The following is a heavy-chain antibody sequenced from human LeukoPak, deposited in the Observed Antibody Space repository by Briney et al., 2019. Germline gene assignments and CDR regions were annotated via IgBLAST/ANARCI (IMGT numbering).Heavy chain of an antibody. CDR3: GYTNNFYH. J-gene: IGHJ4*02. Sequence: GGSLRLSCVASGLSISGQWMNWVRQAPGRGLEWVANIKHDGSEEYYVESVKGRFTISRDDGRNSVSLQMNSVRAEDTAVYYCGYTNNFYHWGQGTLVVVSS. CDR1: GLSISGQW. V-gene: IGHV3-7*01. D-gene: IGHD3-16*02. CDR2: IKHDGSEE.